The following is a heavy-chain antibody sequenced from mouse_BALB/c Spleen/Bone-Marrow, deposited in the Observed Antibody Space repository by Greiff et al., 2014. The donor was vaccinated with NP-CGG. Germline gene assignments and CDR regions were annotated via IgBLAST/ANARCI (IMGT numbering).Heavy chain of an antibody. Sequence: QVQLQQSGAELVRPGSSVKISCKASGYTFSNYWMNWMKQRPGQGLEWIGQIYPGDGDTNYIGKFTGKATLTADKSSSTDYMHLSSLTSEDSAVYFCASRGDYSYAMDYWGQGTSVTVSS. CDR2: IYPGDGDT. J-gene: IGHJ4*01. CDR3: ASRGDYSYAMDY. D-gene: IGHD1-1*01. V-gene: IGHV1-80*01. CDR1: GYTFSNYW.